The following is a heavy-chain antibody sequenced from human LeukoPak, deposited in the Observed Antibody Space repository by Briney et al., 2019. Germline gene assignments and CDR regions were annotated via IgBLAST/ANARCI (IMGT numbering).Heavy chain of an antibody. J-gene: IGHJ1*01. D-gene: IGHD3-10*01. CDR2: INHSGST. CDR1: GGSFSGYY. CDR3: ARGQLPNYYGSGEYFQH. Sequence: SETLSLTCAVYGGSFSGYYRSWIRQPPGKGLEWIGEINHSGSTNYNPSLKSRVTISVDTSKNQFSLKLSSVTAADTAVYYCARGQLPNYYGSGEYFQHWGQGTLVTVSS. V-gene: IGHV4-34*01.